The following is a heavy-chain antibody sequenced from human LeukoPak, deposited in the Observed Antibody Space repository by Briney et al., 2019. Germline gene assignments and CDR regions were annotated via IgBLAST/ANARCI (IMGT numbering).Heavy chain of an antibody. CDR3: IYYDSSAYPH. V-gene: IGHV1-2*02. Sequence: PRASVTVSCKASGYTYTGYYMHWVRQAPGQGLEWMGWINPNTDATNYAQKFQGRVTMTRDTSISTAYMELSRLTSDDTAVYYCIYYDSSAYPHWGQGTQVTVSS. J-gene: IGHJ4*02. CDR2: INPNTDAT. D-gene: IGHD3-22*01. CDR1: GYTYTGYY.